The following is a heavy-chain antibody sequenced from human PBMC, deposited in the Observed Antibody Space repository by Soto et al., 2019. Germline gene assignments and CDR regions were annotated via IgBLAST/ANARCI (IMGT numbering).Heavy chain of an antibody. CDR1: GFSLSASRVG. CDR2: VYWNDDK. Sequence: QITLKESGPTLVKPTQPLTLTCTFSGFSLSASRVGVGWIRQPPGKALEWLALVYWNDDKRYSPSLKSRLTIPKYTSKNQVVLTMTNLHPVDTVTYYGAYRPAHYDVSRVYLTGGNWFDPWGQGTLVTVSS. CDR3: AYRPAHYDVSRVYLTGGNWFDP. D-gene: IGHD3-3*01. V-gene: IGHV2-5*01. J-gene: IGHJ5*02.